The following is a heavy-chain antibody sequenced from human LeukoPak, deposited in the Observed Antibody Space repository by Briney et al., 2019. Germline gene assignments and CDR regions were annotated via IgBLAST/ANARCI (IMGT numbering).Heavy chain of an antibody. J-gene: IGHJ4*02. CDR1: GYXFTGYY. CDR2: INPNSGVT. CDR3: ARLSTPNLYYFDY. D-gene: IGHD3-16*02. Sequence: GASVKVSCKASGYXFTGYYIHWVRQAPGQGREWMGWINPNSGVTYYAQKFQGRVSMTRDTSISTAYMEVSRLRSDDSALYYCARLSTPNLYYFDYWGQGTLVTVSS. V-gene: IGHV1-2*02.